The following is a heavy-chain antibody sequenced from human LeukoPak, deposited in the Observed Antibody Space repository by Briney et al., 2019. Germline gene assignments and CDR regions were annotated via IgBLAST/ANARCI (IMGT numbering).Heavy chain of an antibody. J-gene: IGHJ4*02. CDR1: GFAFSSYA. CDR2: ISGRGDGT. V-gene: IGHV3-23*01. Sequence: GGSLRLSXAASGFAFSSYAMTWVRQAPGKGLEWVSVISGRGDGTHYADSVQGRFSISRDNSKNTMYLQMSSLRAEDTVLYYCVKGCSSTGCYTSEWWGQGTLVTVSS. CDR3: VKGCSSTGCYTSEW. D-gene: IGHD2-2*02.